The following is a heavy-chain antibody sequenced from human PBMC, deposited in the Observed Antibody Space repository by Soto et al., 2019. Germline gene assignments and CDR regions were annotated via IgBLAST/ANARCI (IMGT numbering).Heavy chain of an antibody. CDR3: ARDNGHYYGSGSYNWFDP. CDR1: GYTFTSYG. D-gene: IGHD3-10*01. J-gene: IGHJ5*02. CDR2: ISAYNGNT. Sequence: ASVKVSCKASGYTFTSYGTSWVRQAPGQGLEWMGWISAYNGNTNYAQKLQGRVTMTTDTSTSTAYMELRSLRSDDTAVYYCARDNGHYYGSGSYNWFDPWGQGTLVTVSS. V-gene: IGHV1-18*01.